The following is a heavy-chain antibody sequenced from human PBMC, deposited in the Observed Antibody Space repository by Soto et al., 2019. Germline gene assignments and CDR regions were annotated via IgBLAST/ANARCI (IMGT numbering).Heavy chain of an antibody. Sequence: QVQLQQWGAGLLKPSETLSLTCAVYGGSFSGYYWSWIRQPPGKGLEWVGEINHSGSTNYNPSLKSQVTRSVDTSNNQFSLKLSSVTAADTAVYYCARGLPVVVVAATPYFDYWGQGTLVTVSS. J-gene: IGHJ4*02. V-gene: IGHV4-34*01. CDR3: ARGLPVVVVAATPYFDY. CDR2: INHSGST. D-gene: IGHD2-15*01. CDR1: GGSFSGYY.